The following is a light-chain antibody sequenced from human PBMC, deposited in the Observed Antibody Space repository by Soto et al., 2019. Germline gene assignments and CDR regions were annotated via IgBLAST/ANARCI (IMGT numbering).Light chain of an antibody. CDR2: EEI. J-gene: IGKJ5*01. V-gene: IGKV1-12*01. Sequence: IQMTQSPSSVSASVGDTVTLTCRASQGLKFLAWYQQKPGKATKLLIYEEINLQSGVTPRFSGSGSGTDFTLTISSLQPEDFATYFCQQANSFPITFGQGTRVEIK. CDR3: QQANSFPIT. CDR1: QGLKF.